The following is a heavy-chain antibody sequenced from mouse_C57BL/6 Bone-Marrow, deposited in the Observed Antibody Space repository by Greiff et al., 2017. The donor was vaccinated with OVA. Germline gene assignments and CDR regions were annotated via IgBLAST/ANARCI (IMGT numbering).Heavy chain of an antibody. Sequence: QVHVKQPGAELVRPGTSVKLSCKASGYTFTSYWMHWVKQRPGQGLEWIGVIDPSDSYTNYNQKFKGKATLTVDTSSSTAYMQLSSLTSEDSAVYYCAMIYYGNYFFAYWGQGTLVTVSA. J-gene: IGHJ3*01. CDR1: GYTFTSYW. D-gene: IGHD2-1*01. V-gene: IGHV1-59*01. CDR2: IDPSDSYT. CDR3: AMIYYGNYFFAY.